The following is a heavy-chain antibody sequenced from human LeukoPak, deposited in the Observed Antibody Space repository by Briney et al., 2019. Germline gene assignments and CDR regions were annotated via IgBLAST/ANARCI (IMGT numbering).Heavy chain of an antibody. J-gene: IGHJ6*03. CDR2: ISAYNGNT. CDR1: GYTFTSYG. V-gene: IGHV1-18*03. Sequence: ASVKVSCKASGYTFTSYGISWVRQAPGQGLEWMGWISAYNGNTNYAQKLQGRVTMTTDTSTSTAYMELRSLRSDDMAVYYCARGYCSGGSCYRGYYMDVWGKGTTVTVSS. CDR3: ARGYCSGGSCYRGYYMDV. D-gene: IGHD2-15*01.